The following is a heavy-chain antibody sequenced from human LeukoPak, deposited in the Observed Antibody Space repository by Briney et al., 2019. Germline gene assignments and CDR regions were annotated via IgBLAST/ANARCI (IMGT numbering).Heavy chain of an antibody. CDR3: ARGPGDYDASDI. D-gene: IGHD4-11*01. J-gene: IGHJ3*02. V-gene: IGHV3-7*01. Sequence: GGSLRLSCEASGFLFTSYWMSWVRQAPGKGPEWVAHIKENGNEQYYADSVKGRFTISRDNVKQSLCLQMNNLRVEDTAVYYCARGPGDYDASDIWGQGAMVTVSS. CDR1: GFLFTSYW. CDR2: IKENGNEQ.